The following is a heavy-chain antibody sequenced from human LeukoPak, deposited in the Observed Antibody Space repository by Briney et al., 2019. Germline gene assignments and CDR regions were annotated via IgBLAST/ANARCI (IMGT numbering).Heavy chain of an antibody. CDR1: GGSISSGSYY. CDR3: ARGGISASLDY. D-gene: IGHD3-3*02. Sequence: TSETLSLTCTVSGGSISSGSYYWSWIRQPAGKGLEWIGRIYTSGSTNYNPSLKSRVTMSGDTSKNQISLKLSSVTAADTAVYYCARGGISASLDYWGQGTLVTVSS. V-gene: IGHV4-61*02. CDR2: IYTSGST. J-gene: IGHJ4*02.